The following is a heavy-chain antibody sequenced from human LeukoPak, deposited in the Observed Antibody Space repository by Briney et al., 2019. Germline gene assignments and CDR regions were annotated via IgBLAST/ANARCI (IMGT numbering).Heavy chain of an antibody. V-gene: IGHV3-66*01. Sequence: GGSLRLSCAASGFTVSSNYMSWVRQAPGKGLEWVSVIYSGGSTYYADSVKGRFTISRDNSKNTLYLQMNSLRAEDTAVYYCARDASITMVRGVIGYYYYGMDVWGQGTTVTVSS. CDR1: GFTVSSNY. J-gene: IGHJ6*02. CDR2: IYSGGST. D-gene: IGHD3-10*01. CDR3: ARDASITMVRGVIGYYYYGMDV.